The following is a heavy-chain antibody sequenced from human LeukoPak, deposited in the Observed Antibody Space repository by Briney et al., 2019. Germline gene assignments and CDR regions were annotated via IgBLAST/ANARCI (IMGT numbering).Heavy chain of an antibody. CDR3: ARDKSYGRFGELLGRGPENWFDP. CDR2: INPSGGST. V-gene: IGHV1-46*01. J-gene: IGHJ5*02. Sequence: ASVKVSCKASGYTFTSYYMHWVRQAPGQGLEWMGIINPSGGSTSYAQKFQGRVTMTRDMSTSTVYMELSSLRSEDTAVYYCARDKSYGRFGELLGRGPENWFDPWGQGTLVTVSS. CDR1: GYTFTSYY. D-gene: IGHD3-10*01.